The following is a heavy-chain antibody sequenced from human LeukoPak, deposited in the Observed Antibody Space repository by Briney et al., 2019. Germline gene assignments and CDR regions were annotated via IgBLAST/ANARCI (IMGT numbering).Heavy chain of an antibody. Sequence: SETLSLTCSVSGGSISSSTYHWDWIRQSPGKGLEWIGDIYYSGDTHYKPSLKSRLTISVDTSKNQFSLRLSSVTAADTAVYYCARTISIRSDTWGDIKYFDYWGQGTLVTVSS. V-gene: IGHV4-39*01. D-gene: IGHD3-10*01. CDR1: GGSISSSTYH. CDR3: ARTISIRSDTWGDIKYFDY. CDR2: IYYSGDT. J-gene: IGHJ4*02.